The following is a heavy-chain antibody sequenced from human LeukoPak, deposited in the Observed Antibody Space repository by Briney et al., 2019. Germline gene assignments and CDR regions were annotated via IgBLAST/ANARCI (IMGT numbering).Heavy chain of an antibody. J-gene: IGHJ5*02. Sequence: SETLSLTCAVYGGSFSGYYWSWIRQPPGKGLEWIGEINHSGSTNYNPSLKSRVAISVDTSKNQFSLKLSSVTAADTAVYYCARGRRPTGYCSSTSCYRNWFGPWGQGTLVTVSS. CDR1: GGSFSGYY. D-gene: IGHD2-2*01. CDR3: ARGRRPTGYCSSTSCYRNWFGP. V-gene: IGHV4-34*01. CDR2: INHSGST.